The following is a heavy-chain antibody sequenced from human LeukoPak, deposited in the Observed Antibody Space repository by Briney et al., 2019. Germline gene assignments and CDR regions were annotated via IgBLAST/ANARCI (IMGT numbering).Heavy chain of an antibody. CDR1: GYSFTNYW. CDR2: IYPGDSDT. D-gene: IGHD6-19*01. V-gene: IGHV5-51*01. J-gene: IGHJ3*02. CDR3: ARPPSGWNDAFDI. Sequence: GESLKISCQVSGYSFTNYWIGWVRQMPGKGLEWMGIIYPGDSDTRYSPSFQGQVTISADKSISTAYLQWSSLKASDTAMCYCARPPSGWNDAFDIWGQGTMVTVSS.